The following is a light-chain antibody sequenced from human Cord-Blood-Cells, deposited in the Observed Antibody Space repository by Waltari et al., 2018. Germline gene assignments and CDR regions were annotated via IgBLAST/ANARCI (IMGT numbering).Light chain of an antibody. V-gene: IGKV3-15*01. CDR2: GAS. CDR3: QQYNNWPWT. CDR1: QSVSSN. J-gene: IGKJ1*01. Sequence: EIVMPQSPATLSVSPGERATSSCRARQSVSSNLAWYQQKPGQAPRLPIYGASTRATGIPARFSGSGSGTEFTLTISSLQSEDFAVYYCQQYNNWPWTFGQGTKVEIK.